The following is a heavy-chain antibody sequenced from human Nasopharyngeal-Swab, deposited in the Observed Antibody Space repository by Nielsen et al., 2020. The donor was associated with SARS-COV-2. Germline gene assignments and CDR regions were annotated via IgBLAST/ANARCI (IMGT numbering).Heavy chain of an antibody. CDR1: GGSISSSNW. D-gene: IGHD6-19*01. Sequence: SETLSLTCAVSGGSISSSNWWSWVRQSPGKGLEWIGEIYHSGSTNYNPSLKSRVTISVDKSKSQFSLKLSSVTAADTAVYYCARVRWQWLVKDMKRNYFDYWGQGTLVTVSS. V-gene: IGHV4-4*02. J-gene: IGHJ4*02. CDR2: IYHSGST. CDR3: ARVRWQWLVKDMKRNYFDY.